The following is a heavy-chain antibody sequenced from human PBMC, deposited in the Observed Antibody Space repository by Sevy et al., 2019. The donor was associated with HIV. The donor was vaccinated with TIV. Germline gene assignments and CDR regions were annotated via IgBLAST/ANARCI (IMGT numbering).Heavy chain of an antibody. D-gene: IGHD2-15*01. V-gene: IGHV1-8*01. Sequence: ASVKVSCEASGYTFTSYDINWVRQATGQGLEWMGWMNPTRGNTVYAQKFQGRVTFTRDASIDTAYMELSSLRSEDTAVYYCARGDCSGGNCYWGFDYWGQGTLVTVSS. J-gene: IGHJ4*02. CDR1: GYTFTSYD. CDR2: MNPTRGNT. CDR3: ARGDCSGGNCYWGFDY.